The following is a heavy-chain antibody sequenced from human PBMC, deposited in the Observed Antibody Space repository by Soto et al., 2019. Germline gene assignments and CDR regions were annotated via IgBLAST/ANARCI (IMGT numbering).Heavy chain of an antibody. V-gene: IGHV1-69*06. CDR3: ATIRVRGGPLRFED. CDR1: GGLISKYS. Sequence: QVQLVQSGAEVRKPGSSVKVSCKTSGGLISKYSFNWVRQAPGQGLEWMGGVLPISGSTDYAQKFQGRLPITADRSTSTVYMELSSLRSDDTANYYCATIRVRGGPLRFEDGGQGMLISVSS. J-gene: IGHJ4*01. CDR2: VLPISGST. D-gene: IGHD5-12*01.